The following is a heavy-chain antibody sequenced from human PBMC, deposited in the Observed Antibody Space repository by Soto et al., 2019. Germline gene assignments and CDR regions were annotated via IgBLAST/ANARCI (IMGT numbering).Heavy chain of an antibody. CDR3: ARDRPGPKHYFDY. J-gene: IGHJ4*02. V-gene: IGHV3-74*01. Sequence: EVQLVESGGGLVQPGGSLRLSCAASGFTFSSDWMHWVRQAPGKGLVWVSRINTDESGTTYADSVKGRFTISRDNAKNMVYVQMNSLRAEDTAVYYCARDRPGPKHYFDYWGLGNMVTVSS. CDR2: INTDESGT. D-gene: IGHD6-6*01. CDR1: GFTFSSDW.